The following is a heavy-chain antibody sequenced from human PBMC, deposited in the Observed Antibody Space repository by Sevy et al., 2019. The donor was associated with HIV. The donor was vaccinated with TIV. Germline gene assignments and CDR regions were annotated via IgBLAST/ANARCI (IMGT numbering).Heavy chain of an antibody. CDR2: IYAGGST. D-gene: IGHD3-22*01. CDR3: TTHASDFDSSGYLERDAFDI. Sequence: GGSLRLSCAASGFKVGDNYMSWVRQAPGKGLEWVSVIYAGGSTYYADSVKGRFTISRDNSKNTLYLQMNSLRAEDTAVYYCTTHASDFDSSGYLERDAFDIWGQGTMVTVSS. CDR1: GFKVGDNY. J-gene: IGHJ3*02. V-gene: IGHV3-53*01.